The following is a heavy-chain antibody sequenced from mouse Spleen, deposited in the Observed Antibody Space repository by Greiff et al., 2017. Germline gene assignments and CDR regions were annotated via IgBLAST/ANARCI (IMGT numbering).Heavy chain of an antibody. Sequence: EVQLVESGGGLVKPGGSLKLSCAASGFTFSSYGMSWVRQTPEKRLEWVATISGGGSYTYYPDSVKGRFTISRDNAKNNLYLQMSSLRSEDTALYYCARHENYRYERDAMDYWGQGTSVTVSS. V-gene: IGHV5-9-2*01. CDR1: GFTFSSYG. D-gene: IGHD2-14*01. J-gene: IGHJ4*01. CDR3: ARHENYRYERDAMDY. CDR2: ISGGGSYT.